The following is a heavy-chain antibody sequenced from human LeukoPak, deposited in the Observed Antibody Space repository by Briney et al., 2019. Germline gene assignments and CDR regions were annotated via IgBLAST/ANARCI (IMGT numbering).Heavy chain of an antibody. CDR3: TTFVALRAFDV. CDR2: ISGSGDGS. J-gene: IGHJ3*01. D-gene: IGHD3-10*02. V-gene: IGHV3-23*01. CDR1: GFTFNNYA. Sequence: GGSLRLSCAASGFTFNNYAMTWVRQGPGKRLEWVSGISGSGDGSEYADSVKGRFTISRDTSKNTLFLQMSSLTVEDTAVYYCTTFVALRAFDVWGQGTMVTVS.